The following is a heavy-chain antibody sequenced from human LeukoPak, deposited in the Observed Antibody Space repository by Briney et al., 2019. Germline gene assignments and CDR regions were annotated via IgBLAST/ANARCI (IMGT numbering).Heavy chain of an antibody. CDR2: INWNGGRT. Sequence: GESLTLSCAVSGFTFDDYGMSWVRQAPGKRLEWVSRINWNGGRTGYADSVKGRFTISRDNAKNSLYLQMNSLRAEDTAVYYCARDHHRRLYDSQARDTFDVWGQGTMVTVSS. V-gene: IGHV3-20*04. J-gene: IGHJ3*01. CDR1: GFTFDDYG. D-gene: IGHD3-22*01. CDR3: ARDHHRRLYDSQARDTFDV.